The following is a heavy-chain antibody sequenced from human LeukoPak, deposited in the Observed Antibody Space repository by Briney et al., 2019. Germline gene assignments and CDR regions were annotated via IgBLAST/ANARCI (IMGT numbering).Heavy chain of an antibody. CDR2: ISYDGSSK. V-gene: IGHV3-30*18. J-gene: IGHJ6*02. CDR3: AKEGGGSSSWYYYYYGMDV. D-gene: IGHD6-13*01. Sequence: GGSLRLSCAASGFTFSSYGMHWVRLAPGKGLEWVAVISYDGSSKYYADSVKGRFTISRDNSKNTLYLQMNSLRAEDTAVYYCAKEGGGSSSWYYYYYGMDVRGQGTTVTVSS. CDR1: GFTFSSYG.